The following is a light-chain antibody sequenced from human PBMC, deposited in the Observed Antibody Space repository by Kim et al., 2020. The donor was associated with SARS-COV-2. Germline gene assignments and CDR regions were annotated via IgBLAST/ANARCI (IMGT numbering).Light chain of an antibody. CDR3: QQYKSYSVQM. CDR1: QSISGW. J-gene: IGKJ1*01. Sequence: DIQMTQSPSTLSASVGDRVTITCRASQSISGWLAWYQQRPGKAPKLLISAVSTLESGVPSRFSGSGSGTEFSLTISNLQPDDFATYYCQQYKSYSVQMFGQGTKVDI. V-gene: IGKV1-5*01. CDR2: AVS.